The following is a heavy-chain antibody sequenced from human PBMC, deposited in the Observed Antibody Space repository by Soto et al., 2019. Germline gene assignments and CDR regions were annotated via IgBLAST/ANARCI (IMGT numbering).Heavy chain of an antibody. Sequence: QVQLVQSGAEVKKPGASVKVSRKASGYTFTSYGISWVRQAPGQGLEWMGWISAYNGNTNYAQKLQGRVTMTTDTSTSTAYMELRSLRSDDTAVYYCARDIGGYCSGGSCYSLGYWGQGTLVTVSS. CDR1: GYTFTSYG. D-gene: IGHD2-15*01. J-gene: IGHJ4*02. CDR2: ISAYNGNT. V-gene: IGHV1-18*01. CDR3: ARDIGGYCSGGSCYSLGY.